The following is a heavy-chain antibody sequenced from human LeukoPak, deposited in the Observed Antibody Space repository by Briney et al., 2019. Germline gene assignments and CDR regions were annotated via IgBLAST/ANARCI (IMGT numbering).Heavy chain of an antibody. V-gene: IGHV4-59*01. CDR2: IYYSGST. CDR3: ARTIAAAGDFDY. Sequence: SETLSPTCTVSGGSISSYYWSWIRQPPGKGLEWIGYIYYSGSTNYNPSLKSRVTISVDTSKNQFSLKLSSVTAADTAVYYCARTIAAAGDFDYWGQGTLVTVSS. J-gene: IGHJ4*02. CDR1: GGSISSYY. D-gene: IGHD6-13*01.